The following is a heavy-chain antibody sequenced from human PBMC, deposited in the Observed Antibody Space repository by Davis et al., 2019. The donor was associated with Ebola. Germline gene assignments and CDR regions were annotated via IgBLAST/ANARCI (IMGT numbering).Heavy chain of an antibody. CDR2: INTSAGST. Sequence: ASVKVSCKASGYTFTTYHIHWVRQVPGQGLEWIGIINTSAGSTFSAQKFQGRVTMTRDTSTSTVYMELSSLTSEDTAVYFCAREEDYWGQGTLVTVSS. V-gene: IGHV1-46*01. CDR1: GYTFTTYH. J-gene: IGHJ4*02. CDR3: AREEDY.